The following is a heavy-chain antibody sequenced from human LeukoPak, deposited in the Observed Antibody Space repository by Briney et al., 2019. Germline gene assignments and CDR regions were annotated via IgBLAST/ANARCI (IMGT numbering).Heavy chain of an antibody. CDR3: VKDLLGYCSSTSCYATGPFDY. CDR2: ISTNGGHT. D-gene: IGHD2-2*01. J-gene: IGHJ4*02. V-gene: IGHV3-64D*09. Sequence: GGSLRLSCSASGFTFSSYAMHWVRQAPGKGLEYVSAISTNGGHTYYADSVQGRFTISRDDSKNTLYLQMSSLRAEDTALYYCVKDLLGYCSSTSCYATGPFDYWGQGTLVTVSS. CDR1: GFTFSSYA.